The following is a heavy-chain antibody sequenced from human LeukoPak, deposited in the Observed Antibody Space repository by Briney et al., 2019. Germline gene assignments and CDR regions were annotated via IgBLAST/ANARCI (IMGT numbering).Heavy chain of an antibody. CDR3: ARPRGYCSGGSCYRILDAFDI. V-gene: IGHV5-51*01. CDR2: IYPGDSDT. Sequence: GESLKISCKGSGYSFTSYWVGWVRQMPGKGLEWMGIIYPGDSDTRYSPSFQGQVTISADKSISTAYLQWSSLKASDTAMYYCARPRGYCSGGSCYRILDAFDIWGQGTMVTVSS. J-gene: IGHJ3*02. CDR1: GYSFTSYW. D-gene: IGHD2-15*01.